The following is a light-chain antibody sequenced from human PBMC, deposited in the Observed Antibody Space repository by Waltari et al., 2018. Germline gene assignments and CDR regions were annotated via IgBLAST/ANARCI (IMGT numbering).Light chain of an antibody. CDR2: KAS. Sequence: DIQMPQSPSTLSASVGDRVTLTCRASQSISNCLAWYQQKPGKAPKLLIYKASTLESGVPSRFSGSGSGTEFTLTISSLQPDDFATYYCQQYNSYSLLTFGGGTKVEIK. V-gene: IGKV1-5*03. J-gene: IGKJ4*01. CDR3: QQYNSYSLLT. CDR1: QSISNC.